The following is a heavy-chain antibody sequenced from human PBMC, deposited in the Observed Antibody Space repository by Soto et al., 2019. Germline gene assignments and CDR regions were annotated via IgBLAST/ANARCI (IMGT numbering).Heavy chain of an antibody. CDR3: AKRRGVGLTRSSFDY. J-gene: IGHJ4*02. D-gene: IGHD1-26*01. V-gene: IGHV1-46*02. CDR2: IDPSGGDT. CDR1: GYTFNRHY. Sequence: QVQLVQSGAEVRKPGASVKVCSKASGYTFNRHYIQWVRQAPGQGLEWMGMIDPSGGDTNYAKKFQGRVTLTSDTSTSTVYMELSSLRSEDTAVYYCAKRRGVGLTRSSFDYWGPGTLVIVSS.